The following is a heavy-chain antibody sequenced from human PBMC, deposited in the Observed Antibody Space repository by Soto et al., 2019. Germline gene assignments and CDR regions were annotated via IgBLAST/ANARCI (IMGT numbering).Heavy chain of an antibody. J-gene: IGHJ5*02. CDR3: AHRLSAAGLFDH. CDR2: IYGNDEQ. CDR1: GFSLDTRGVG. V-gene: IGHV2-5*01. D-gene: IGHD6-13*01. Sequence: QITLKESGPTLVPPRQTLTLTRTFSGFSLDTRGVGVGWVRQPPGKALEWLALIYGNDEQRLNPSLQSRLTIAKDTPKSQVVLTMTNMDPVDTATYFCAHRLSAAGLFDHWGQGTLVSVSS.